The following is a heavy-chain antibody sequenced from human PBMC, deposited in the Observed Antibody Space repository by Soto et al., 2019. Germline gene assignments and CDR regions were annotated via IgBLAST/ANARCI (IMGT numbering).Heavy chain of an antibody. D-gene: IGHD2-8*01. CDR3: ARVLMANPPPPYNWFDP. CDR2: IYPGDSDT. J-gene: IGHJ5*02. CDR1: GYSFTSYW. V-gene: IGHV5-51*01. Sequence: PGESLKISCKGSGYSFTSYWIGWVRQMPGKGLEWMGIIYPGDSDTRYSPSFQGQVTISADKSISTAYLQWSSLKASDTAMYYCARVLMANPPPPYNWFDPWGQGTLVTVSS.